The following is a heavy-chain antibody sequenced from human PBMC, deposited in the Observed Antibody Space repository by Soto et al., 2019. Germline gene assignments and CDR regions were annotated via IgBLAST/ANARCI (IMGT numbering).Heavy chain of an antibody. CDR3: AKEGGGDRSGYYLYYYYGMDV. V-gene: IGHV3-11*05. CDR2: ISSSSSYT. Sequence: GGSLRLSCAASGFTFSDYYMSWIRQAPGKGLEWVSYISSSSSYTNYADSVKGRFTISRDNAKNSLYLQMNSLRAEDTAVYYCAKEGGGDRSGYYLYYYYGMDVWGQGTTVTVSS. D-gene: IGHD3-22*01. J-gene: IGHJ6*02. CDR1: GFTFSDYY.